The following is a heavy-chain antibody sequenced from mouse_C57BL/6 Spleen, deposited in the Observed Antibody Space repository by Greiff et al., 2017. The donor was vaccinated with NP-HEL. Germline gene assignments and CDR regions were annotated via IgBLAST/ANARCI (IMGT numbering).Heavy chain of an antibody. Sequence: DVMLVESGGGLVKPGGSLKLSCAASGFTFSSYAMSWVRQTPEKRLEWVATISDGGSYTYSPDNVKGRFTISRDNAKNNLYLQMSHLKSEDTAMYCCAGDWGGDAWFAYWGQGTLVTVSA. V-gene: IGHV5-4*01. J-gene: IGHJ3*01. CDR3: AGDWGGDAWFAY. CDR1: GFTFSSYA. CDR2: ISDGGSYT. D-gene: IGHD3-3*01.